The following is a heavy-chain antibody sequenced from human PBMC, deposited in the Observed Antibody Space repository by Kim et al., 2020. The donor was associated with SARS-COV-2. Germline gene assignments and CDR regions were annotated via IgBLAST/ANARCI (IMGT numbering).Heavy chain of an antibody. D-gene: IGHD2-21*01. CDR3: ARGHLKSIVVVIAPRPYYYYMDV. V-gene: IGHV1-8*01. CDR2: MNPNSGNT. CDR1: GYTFTSYD. Sequence: ASVKVSCKASGYTFTSYDINWVRQATGQGLEWMGWMNPNSGNTGYAQKFQGRVNMTRNTSISTDYMELSSLRSEDTAVYYCARGHLKSIVVVIAPRPYYYYMDVWDKGTTVTVSS. J-gene: IGHJ6*03.